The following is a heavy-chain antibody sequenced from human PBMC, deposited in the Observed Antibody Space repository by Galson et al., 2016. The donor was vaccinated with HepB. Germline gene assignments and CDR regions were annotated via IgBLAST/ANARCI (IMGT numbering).Heavy chain of an antibody. D-gene: IGHD1-26*01. CDR2: DSMDGRRR. Sequence: SLRLSCAASGFTFSGYGMHWVRQAPGKGLEWLAADSMDGRRRFYADSVKGRFTISRGNSNNMLFLQMSSLRTDDTAIYYCSRRHEHCRPVGFSVDYWGQGTLVSVSS. CDR1: GFTFSGYG. J-gene: IGHJ4*02. V-gene: IGHV3-30*03. CDR3: SRRHEHCRPVGFSVDY.